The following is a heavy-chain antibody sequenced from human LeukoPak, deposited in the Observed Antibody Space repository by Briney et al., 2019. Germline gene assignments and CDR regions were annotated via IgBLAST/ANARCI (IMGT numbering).Heavy chain of an antibody. Sequence: GGSLRLSCAGSGFTFSNYALIWVRQAPGKGLEWVSAIKGSGSFTKYADSVTGRFTISRDNSKNMLYLQMSSLTADDTAIYYCARDPNGDYIGAFDFGGQGTMVTVSS. CDR1: GFTFSNYA. V-gene: IGHV3-23*01. CDR2: IKGSGSFT. D-gene: IGHD4-17*01. J-gene: IGHJ3*01. CDR3: ARDPNGDYIGAFDF.